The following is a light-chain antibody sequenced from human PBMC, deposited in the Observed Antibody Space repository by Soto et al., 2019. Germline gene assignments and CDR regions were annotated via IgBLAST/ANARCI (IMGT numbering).Light chain of an antibody. CDR2: KVS. J-gene: IGKJ1*01. CDR1: QSLVYSDGNTY. CDR3: MQGTPWPPRT. V-gene: IGKV2-30*01. Sequence: DVVMTQSPLSLPVTLGQPASISCRSSQSLVYSDGNTYLNWFQQRPSQSPRRLIYKVSNRDSGVPGRFSGSGLGTDFTLKISRVEAEDVGVYYCMQGTPWPPRTFGQGTKVEIK.